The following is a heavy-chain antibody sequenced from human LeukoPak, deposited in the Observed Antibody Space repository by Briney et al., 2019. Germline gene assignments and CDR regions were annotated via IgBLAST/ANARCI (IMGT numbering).Heavy chain of an antibody. D-gene: IGHD2-2*01. CDR3: ARDDVGPTAFDF. V-gene: IGHV3-74*01. Sequence: GGSLRLSCAASGFSIADYWMHWVRQTPGEGLVWVSHSSPDGNSVRYADSVRGRFTISRDNAKNTLYLQMNSLRADDTAVYYCARDDVGPTAFDFWGQGTLVTVSS. J-gene: IGHJ4*02. CDR1: GFSIADYW. CDR2: SSPDGNSV.